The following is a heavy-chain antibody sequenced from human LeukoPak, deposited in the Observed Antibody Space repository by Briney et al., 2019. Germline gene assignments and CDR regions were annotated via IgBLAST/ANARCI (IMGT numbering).Heavy chain of an antibody. CDR3: ARNLALGYYYMGV. Sequence: ASVKVSCKASGYTFTGYYMHWVRQAPGQGLEWMGWINPNSGGTNYAQKFQGRVTMTRDTSISTAYMELSGLRSDDTAVYYCARNLALGYYYMGVWGKGTTVTISS. CDR1: GYTFTGYY. J-gene: IGHJ6*03. CDR2: INPNSGGT. D-gene: IGHD3-16*01. V-gene: IGHV1-2*02.